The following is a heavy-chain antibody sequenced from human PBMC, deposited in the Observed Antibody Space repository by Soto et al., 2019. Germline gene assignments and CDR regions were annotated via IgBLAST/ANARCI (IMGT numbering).Heavy chain of an antibody. J-gene: IGHJ4*02. D-gene: IGHD2-21*02. CDR3: ARLIAVVTAIDY. CDR1: GGSISSSSYY. CDR2: IYYSGST. Sequence: QLQLQESGPGLVKPSETLSLTCSVSGGSISSSSYYWGWIRQATGEGLEWIGSIYYSGSTYYNPSLKSRVTISVDTSKNQFSLKLSSVTAADTAVYYCARLIAVVTAIDYWGQGTLVTVSS. V-gene: IGHV4-39*01.